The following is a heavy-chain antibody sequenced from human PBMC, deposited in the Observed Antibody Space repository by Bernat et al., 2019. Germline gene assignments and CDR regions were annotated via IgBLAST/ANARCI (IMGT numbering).Heavy chain of an antibody. CDR2: IYYSGST. CDR1: GGSISSYY. J-gene: IGHJ5*02. V-gene: IGHV4-59*01. D-gene: IGHD2-2*01. Sequence: QVQLQESGPGLVKPSETLSLTCTVSGGSISSYYWSWIRQPPGKGLVWIGYIYYSGSTNYNPSLKRRVTISVDTSKNQFSLKLSSVTAADTAVYYCARMVLWGYCSSTSCLGWFDPWGQGTLVTVSS. CDR3: ARMVLWGYCSSTSCLGWFDP.